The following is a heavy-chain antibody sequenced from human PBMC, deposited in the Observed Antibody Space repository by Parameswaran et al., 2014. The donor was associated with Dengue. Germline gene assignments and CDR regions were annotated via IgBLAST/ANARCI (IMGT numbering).Heavy chain of an antibody. CDR2: MNPNSGNT. J-gene: IGHJ4*02. CDR3: ARGLTRYCSGGSCYVFGY. V-gene: IGHV1-8*01. D-gene: IGHD2-15*01. Sequence: WVRQAPGQGLEWMGWMNPNSGNTGYAQKFQGRVTMTRNTSISTAYMELSSLRSEDTAVYYCARGLTRYCSGGSCYVFGYWGQGTLVTVSS.